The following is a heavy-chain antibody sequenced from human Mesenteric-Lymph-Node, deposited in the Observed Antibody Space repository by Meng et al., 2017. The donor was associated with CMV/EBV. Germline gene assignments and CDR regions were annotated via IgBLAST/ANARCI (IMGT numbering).Heavy chain of an antibody. CDR1: GFTFTSSA. D-gene: IGHD2-2*01. CDR2: IVVGSGNT. CDR3: ARGSVVPAATPDNWFDP. V-gene: IGHV1-58*01. Sequence: SVKVSCKASGFTFTSSAVQWVRQARGQRLEWIGWIVVGSGNTNYAQKFQERVTITRDMSTSTAYMELSSLRSEDTAVYYCARGSVVPAATPDNWFDPWGQGTLVTVSS. J-gene: IGHJ5*02.